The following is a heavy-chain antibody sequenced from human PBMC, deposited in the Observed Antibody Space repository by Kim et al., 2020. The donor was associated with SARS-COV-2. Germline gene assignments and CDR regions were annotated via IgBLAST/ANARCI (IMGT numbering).Heavy chain of an antibody. CDR2: MSGVGGGR. J-gene: IGHJ4*01. D-gene: IGHD2-8*01. CDR3: ARDCVYEGLVFD. CDR1: GFTFSSYA. V-gene: IGHV3-23*01. Sequence: GGSLRLSCAASGFTFSSYAMNWVRQAPGQGLEWVSVMSGVGGGRYYAESVTGRFTISRDNSRNTPYLQMNSLRTDDTAVYSCARDCVYEGLVFD.